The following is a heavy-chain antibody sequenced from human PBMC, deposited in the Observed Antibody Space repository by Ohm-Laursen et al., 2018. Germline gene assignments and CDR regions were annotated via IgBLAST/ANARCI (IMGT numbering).Heavy chain of an antibody. Sequence: SLRLSCAAPGFTFSSYEMNWVRQAPGKGLEWVSFISNSGSTIYYSDPVKGRFTISRDNSKSTLYLQLNTLRAEDTAIYYCTRDPESVGPAFANWGQGTPVTVSS. CDR3: TRDPESVGPAFAN. J-gene: IGHJ4*02. D-gene: IGHD1-14*01. CDR2: ISNSGSTI. V-gene: IGHV3-48*03. CDR1: GFTFSSYE.